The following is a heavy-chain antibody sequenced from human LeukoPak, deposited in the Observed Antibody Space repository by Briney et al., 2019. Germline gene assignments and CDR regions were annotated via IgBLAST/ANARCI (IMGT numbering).Heavy chain of an antibody. Sequence: GGSLRLSCAAPGFTFDDYAMHWVRQAPGKGLEWVSGISWNSGSIGYADSVKGRFTISRDNAKNSLYLQMNSLRAEDTALYYCAKDGGFDWLSHYGMDVWGQGTTVTVSS. D-gene: IGHD3-9*01. J-gene: IGHJ6*02. V-gene: IGHV3-9*01. CDR3: AKDGGFDWLSHYGMDV. CDR1: GFTFDDYA. CDR2: ISWNSGSI.